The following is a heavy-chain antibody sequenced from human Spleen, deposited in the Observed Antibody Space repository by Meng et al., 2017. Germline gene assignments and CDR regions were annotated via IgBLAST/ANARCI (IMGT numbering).Heavy chain of an antibody. D-gene: IGHD5-24*01. CDR2: IYHSGSS. V-gene: IGHV4-38-2*01. CDR3: AKRADGVAFDY. J-gene: IGHJ4*02. Sequence: SQTRSLTCAVSGHSISSAFYWGWIRQPPGKGLEWVASIYHSGSSYYNPSLKSRVTISIDTSKNQFSLKLSSVTAADTAVYYCAKRADGVAFDYWGQGTLVTVSS. CDR1: GHSISSAFY.